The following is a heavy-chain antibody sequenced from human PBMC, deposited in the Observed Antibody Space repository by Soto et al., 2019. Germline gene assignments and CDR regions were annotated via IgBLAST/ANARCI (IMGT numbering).Heavy chain of an antibody. Sequence: GGSLRLSCAASGFIFSSYAMHWVRQAPGKGLEWVAVISYDGGNKYYADSVKGRFTISRDNSENTLNLQMNSLRAEDTAIYYCARRPWGSGELLYPYYYYGMDVWGQGTTVTVSS. J-gene: IGHJ6*02. CDR3: ARRPWGSGELLYPYYYYGMDV. CDR2: ISYDGGNK. CDR1: GFIFSSYA. V-gene: IGHV3-30*04. D-gene: IGHD3-10*01.